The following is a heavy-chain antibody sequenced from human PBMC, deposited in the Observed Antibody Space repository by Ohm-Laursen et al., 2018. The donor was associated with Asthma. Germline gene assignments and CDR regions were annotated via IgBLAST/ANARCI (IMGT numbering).Heavy chain of an antibody. D-gene: IGHD2-2*01. J-gene: IGHJ6*02. CDR2: INPDGRET. V-gene: IGHV3-7*01. CDR1: KFTFSNHW. Sequence: GSLRLSCAASKFTFSNHWMNWVCQAPGKGLEWVANINPDGRETRHVDSVKGRFTISRDNSKKMVYLQMNSLRAEDTAVYHCAKPVVPVYYYGMDVWGQGTTVTVSS. CDR3: AKPVVPVYYYGMDV.